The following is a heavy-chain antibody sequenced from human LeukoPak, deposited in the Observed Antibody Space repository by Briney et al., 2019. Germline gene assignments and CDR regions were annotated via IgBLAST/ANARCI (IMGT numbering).Heavy chain of an antibody. V-gene: IGHV1-3*01. D-gene: IGHD6-19*01. Sequence: ASVKVSCKASGYTFTSYAMHWVRQAPGQRLEWMGWINAGNGNTKYSQNFQGRVTITRDTSASTAYMELSSLRSEDTAVYYCARRDSSGWYVFDYWGQGTLVTVSS. CDR1: GYTFTSYA. CDR3: ARRDSSGWYVFDY. J-gene: IGHJ4*02. CDR2: INAGNGNT.